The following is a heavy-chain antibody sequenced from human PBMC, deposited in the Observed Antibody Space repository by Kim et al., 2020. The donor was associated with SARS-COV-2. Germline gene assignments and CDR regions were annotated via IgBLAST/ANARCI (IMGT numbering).Heavy chain of an antibody. CDR2: MNPNSGNT. CDR1: GYSFTSYD. CDR3: ARWIPEAGNDWFDP. J-gene: IGHJ5*02. V-gene: IGHV1-8*01. Sequence: ASVKVSCKASGYSFTSYDINWVRQATGQGLEWMGWMNPNSGNTGYAQKFQGRVTMTRNTSINTAYMELSSLRSEDTAVYYCARWIPEAGNDWFDPWGQGTLVTVSS. D-gene: IGHD6-19*01.